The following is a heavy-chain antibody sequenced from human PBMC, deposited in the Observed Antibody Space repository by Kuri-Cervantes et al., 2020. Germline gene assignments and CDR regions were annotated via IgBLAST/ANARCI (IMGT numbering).Heavy chain of an antibody. J-gene: IGHJ4*02. V-gene: IGHV3-66*02. CDR2: IYSGGST. D-gene: IGHD2-15*01. Sequence: GGSLRLSCAASGFTVSSNYMSWVRQAPGKGLEWVSVIYSGGSTYYADSVKGRFTISRDNSKNTLYLQINSLRAEDTAVYYCARAVMVAAPTDYWGQGTLVTVSS. CDR1: GFTVSSNY. CDR3: ARAVMVAAPTDY.